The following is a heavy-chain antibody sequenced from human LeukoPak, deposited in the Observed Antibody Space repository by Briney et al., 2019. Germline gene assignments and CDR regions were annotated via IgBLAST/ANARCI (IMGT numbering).Heavy chain of an antibody. V-gene: IGHV4-34*01. CDR3: ARRRNDYGGNSPFDY. CDR2: INHSGST. J-gene: IGHJ4*02. D-gene: IGHD4-23*01. Sequence: SETLSLTCAVYGGSFSGYYWSWIRQPPGKGLEWIGEINHSGSTNYNPSLKSRVTISVDMSKNQFSLKLSSVTAADTAVYYCARRRNDYGGNSPFDYWGQGTLVTVSS. CDR1: GGSFSGYY.